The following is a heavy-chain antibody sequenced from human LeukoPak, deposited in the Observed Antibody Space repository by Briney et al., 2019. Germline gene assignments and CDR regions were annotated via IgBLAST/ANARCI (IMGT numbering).Heavy chain of an antibody. CDR1: GFTVSGDY. J-gene: IGHJ4*02. D-gene: IGHD3-9*01. Sequence: GGPLRLSCAASGFTVSGDYTSWVRQAPGKGLEWVSAISGSGGSTYYADSVKGRLTISRDNSKNTLYLQMNSLRAEDTAVYYCAKGDILTGYYWYWGQGTLVTVSS. CDR3: AKGDILTGYYWY. CDR2: ISGSGGST. V-gene: IGHV3-23*01.